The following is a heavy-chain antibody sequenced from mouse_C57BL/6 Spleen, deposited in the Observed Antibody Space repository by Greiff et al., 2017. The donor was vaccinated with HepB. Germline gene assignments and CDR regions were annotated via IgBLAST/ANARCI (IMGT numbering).Heavy chain of an antibody. CDR2: IYPGSGST. V-gene: IGHV1-55*01. Sequence: QVQLQQPGAELVKPGASVKMSCKASGYTFTSYWITWVRQRPGQGLEWIGDIYPGSGSTNYNEKFKSKATLTVDTSSSTAYRQLSSLTSEDSAVYYCASYYGSSYGYAMDYWGQGTSVTVSS. CDR1: GYTFTSYW. J-gene: IGHJ4*01. CDR3: ASYYGSSYGYAMDY. D-gene: IGHD1-1*01.